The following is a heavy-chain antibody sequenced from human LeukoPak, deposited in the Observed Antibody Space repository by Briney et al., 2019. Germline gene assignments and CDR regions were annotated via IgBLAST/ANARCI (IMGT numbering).Heavy chain of an antibody. CDR2: INSDGSST. D-gene: IGHD6-13*01. CDR1: GFTFSSYW. J-gene: IGHJ3*01. Sequence: PGGSLRLSCAASGFTFSSYWMHWVRQAPGKGLVWVSRINSDGSSTSYAVSVKGRFTISRDNAKNTLYLQMNSLRVEDTAVYYCAGGISATGGGWGQGTMVTVSS. V-gene: IGHV3-74*01. CDR3: AGGISATGGG.